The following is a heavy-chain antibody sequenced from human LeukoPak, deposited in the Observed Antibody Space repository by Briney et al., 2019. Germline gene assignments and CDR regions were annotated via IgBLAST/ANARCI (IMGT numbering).Heavy chain of an antibody. V-gene: IGHV3-21*01. CDR3: ARALAFDSRGYSECPN. CDR1: GFPFSSYT. Sequence: PGGSLRLSCSGSGFPFSSYTMNWVRQAPGKGLEWVSSITSSRAYIYNSDSVKGRFTISGDNANNSLYLQMNSLGDEDTAVYYCARALAFDSRGYSECPNWGKGTLVTVSS. CDR2: ITSSRAYI. D-gene: IGHD3-22*01. J-gene: IGHJ4*02.